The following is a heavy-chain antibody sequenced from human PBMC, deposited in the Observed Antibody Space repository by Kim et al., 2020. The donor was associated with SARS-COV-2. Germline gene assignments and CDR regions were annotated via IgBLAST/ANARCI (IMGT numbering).Heavy chain of an antibody. Sequence: GWSLRLSCAASGFTVSSNYMSWVRQAPGKGLEWVSVIYSGGSTYYADSVKGRFTISRDNSKNTLYLQMNSLRAEDTAVYYCASRSPASQNSSGWYPVYYGMDVWGQGTTVTVSS. CDR1: GFTVSSNY. CDR3: ASRSPASQNSSGWYPVYYGMDV. J-gene: IGHJ6*02. CDR2: IYSGGST. D-gene: IGHD6-19*01. V-gene: IGHV3-66*01.